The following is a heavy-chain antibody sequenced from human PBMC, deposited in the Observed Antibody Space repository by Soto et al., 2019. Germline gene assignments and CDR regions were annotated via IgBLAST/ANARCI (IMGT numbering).Heavy chain of an antibody. D-gene: IGHD1-20*01. J-gene: IGHJ5*02. Sequence: QVQLVQSGAEVKKPGASVKVSCKASGYTFTSYGISWVRQAPGQGLEWMGWISAYNGNTNYAQKLQGRVTMTTDTSTSTASMELTTPRSDDTAVYSSARDSPPNWTWGQGTLVTVSS. CDR3: ARDSPPNWT. V-gene: IGHV1-18*01. CDR2: ISAYNGNT. CDR1: GYTFTSYG.